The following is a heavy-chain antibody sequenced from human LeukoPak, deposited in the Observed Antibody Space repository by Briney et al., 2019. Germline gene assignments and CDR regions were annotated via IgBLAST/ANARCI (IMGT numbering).Heavy chain of an antibody. CDR3: ARRWCSSTSCQFDY. CDR2: INPNSGNT. J-gene: IGHJ4*02. V-gene: IGHV1-8*01. D-gene: IGHD2-2*01. Sequence: ASVKVSCKASEYTFTNYDINWVRQATGQGLEWMGWINPNSGNTGYTQRFQGRVTMTRDTSTSTVYMELSSLRSDDTAVYYCARRWCSSTSCQFDYWGQGTLVTVSS. CDR1: EYTFTNYD.